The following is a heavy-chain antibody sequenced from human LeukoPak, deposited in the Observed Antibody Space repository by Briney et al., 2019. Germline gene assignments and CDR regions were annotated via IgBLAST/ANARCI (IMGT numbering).Heavy chain of an antibody. Sequence: NPGGSLRLSCAAPGFTFSSYSMNWVSQAPGKGLEWVSSISSGSGYIYYADSVKGRFTISRDNAKNSLYLQMNSLRAEDTAVYYCARLATGTVDYWGQGTLVTVSS. CDR2: ISSGSGYI. J-gene: IGHJ4*02. D-gene: IGHD1-7*01. V-gene: IGHV3-21*01. CDR1: GFTFSSYS. CDR3: ARLATGTVDY.